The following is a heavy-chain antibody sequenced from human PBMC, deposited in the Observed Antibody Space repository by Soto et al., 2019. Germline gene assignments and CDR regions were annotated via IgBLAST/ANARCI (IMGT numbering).Heavy chain of an antibody. CDR3: AKCSRAVYYMDV. CDR2: ISGSGGST. Sequence: SGFNFSSYGMHWVHQAPGKGLEWVSAISGSGGSTYYADSVKGRFTISRDNSKNTLYLQMNSLRAEDTAVYYCAKCSRAVYYMDVWGKGTTVTVSS. CDR1: GFNFSSYG. J-gene: IGHJ6*03. V-gene: IGHV3-23*01. D-gene: IGHD6-13*01.